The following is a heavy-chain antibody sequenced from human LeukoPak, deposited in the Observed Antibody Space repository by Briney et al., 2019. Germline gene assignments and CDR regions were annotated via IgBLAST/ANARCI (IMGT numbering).Heavy chain of an antibody. V-gene: IGHV1-24*01. CDR2: FDPEDGET. J-gene: IGHJ4*02. D-gene: IGHD3-16*01. Sequence: ASVKVSCKVSGYTLTELSMPWVRQAPGQGLEWMGGFDPEDGETIYAQKFQGRVTMTEDTSSDTAYMEQSSLRSEDTAVYYCATSEDSLYVSFDYWGQGTLVTVSS. CDR3: ATSEDSLYVSFDY. CDR1: GYTLTELS.